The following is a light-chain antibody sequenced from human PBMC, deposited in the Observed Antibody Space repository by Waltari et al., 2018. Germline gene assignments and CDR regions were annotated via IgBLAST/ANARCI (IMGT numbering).Light chain of an antibody. J-gene: IGLJ3*02. V-gene: IGLV1-40*01. Sequence: QSVLTQPPSVSGAPGQTVTISCTGTSSDIGAGYDVHWYQQLPGTAPKVLIYLTKHRPSGVPERFSGSKSGTSASLAITDLQAEDEADYYCQSYDSLGGSGVFGGGTKLTVL. CDR2: LTK. CDR3: QSYDSLGGSGV. CDR1: SSDIGAGYD.